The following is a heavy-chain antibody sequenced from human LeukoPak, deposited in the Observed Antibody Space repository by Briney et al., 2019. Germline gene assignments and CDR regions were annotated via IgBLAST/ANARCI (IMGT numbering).Heavy chain of an antibody. CDR1: GFTLSDYW. CDR2: IKQDGSEK. Sequence: GGSQRLSCAAAGFTLSDYWMSWVRQAPGKGLEWVANIKQDGSEKYYVDSVKGRFTISRDNAKNSLHLQMNSLRAEDTAVYYCARLWATVIDWGAFDIWGQGTMITVSS. V-gene: IGHV3-7*01. J-gene: IGHJ3*02. D-gene: IGHD4-17*01. CDR3: ARLWATVIDWGAFDI.